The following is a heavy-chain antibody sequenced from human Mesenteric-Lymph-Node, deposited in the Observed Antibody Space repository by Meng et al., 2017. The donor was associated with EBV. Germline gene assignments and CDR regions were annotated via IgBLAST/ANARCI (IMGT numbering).Heavy chain of an antibody. CDR2: IYSTGDT. CDR3: AKDLTLQLGIRMARGIIGH. CDR1: GGSLSSSSGY. J-gene: IGHJ4*02. Sequence: QPPRHGSGPGLWMPSRTLSLTCTVSGGSLSSSSGYWGWIRQPPGKGLEWIGNIYSTGDTNYNPSLKSRVTISLDTSKNQFSLKMSSVTAADTALYYCAKDLTLQLGIRMARGIIGHWGQGALVTVSS. V-gene: IGHV4-39*07. D-gene: IGHD3-10*01.